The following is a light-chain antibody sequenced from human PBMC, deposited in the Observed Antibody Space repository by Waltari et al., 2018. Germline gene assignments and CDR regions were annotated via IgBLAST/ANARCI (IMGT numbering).Light chain of an antibody. J-gene: IGLJ1*01. CDR1: SGHSTYA. V-gene: IGLV4-69*01. Sequence: QLVLTQSPSASASLGASVKLTCTLSSGHSTYAIAWHQQQPGKGPRFLMELKSDGSHSKGDGIPDRCSGSSSGAERYLTISSLQSEDEADYYCQTWGTGIHVFGTGTKVTVL. CDR2: LKSDGSH. CDR3: QTWGTGIHV.